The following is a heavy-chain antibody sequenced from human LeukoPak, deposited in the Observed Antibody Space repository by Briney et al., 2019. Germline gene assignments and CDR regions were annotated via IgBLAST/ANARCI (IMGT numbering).Heavy chain of an antibody. CDR3: AKVGLRFLEWSNFDY. CDR1: GFTFSSYA. V-gene: IGHV3-23*01. J-gene: IGHJ4*02. Sequence: PGGSLRLSCAASGFTFSSYAMSWVRQAPGKGLEWVSAISGSGGSTYYADSVKGRFTISRDNSKNTLYLQMNSLRAEDTAVYYCAKVGLRFLEWSNFDYWGPGTLVTVSS. CDR2: ISGSGGST. D-gene: IGHD3-3*01.